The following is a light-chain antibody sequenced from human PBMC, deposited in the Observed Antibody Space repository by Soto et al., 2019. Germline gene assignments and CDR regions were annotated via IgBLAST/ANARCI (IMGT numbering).Light chain of an antibody. Sequence: DIQLTQSPSSLSASVGDRVTISCRASQGISNHLAWYQQESGKAPKLLIYAASSLQSGVPSGFTGSGFGTNFTLTISSLQPEDFATYYCQQLNSYPPTFGGGTKVDIK. CDR2: AAS. V-gene: IGKV1-9*01. J-gene: IGKJ4*01. CDR3: QQLNSYPPT. CDR1: QGISNH.